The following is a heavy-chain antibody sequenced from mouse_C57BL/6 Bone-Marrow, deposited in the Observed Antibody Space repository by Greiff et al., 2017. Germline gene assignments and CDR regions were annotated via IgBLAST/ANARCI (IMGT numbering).Heavy chain of an antibody. V-gene: IGHV1-76*01. J-gene: IGHJ2*01. CDR2: IYPGSGNT. Sequence: QVQLQQSGAELVRPGASVKLSCKASGYTFTDYYINWVKQRPGQGLEWIARIYPGSGNTYYNEKFKGKATLTAEKSSSTAYMQLSSLTSEDAAVYFCARNDYFDDWGKGTTLTVSS. CDR1: GYTFTDYY. CDR3: ARNDYFDD.